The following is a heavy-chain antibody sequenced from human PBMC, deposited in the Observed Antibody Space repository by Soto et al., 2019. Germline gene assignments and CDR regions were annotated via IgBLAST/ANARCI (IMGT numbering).Heavy chain of an antibody. CDR2: INPLSGIP. V-gene: IGHV1-69*09. CDR1: GGTFVRHV. CDR3: AAPACAATWCSPSHNLDH. D-gene: IGHD2-2*01. J-gene: IGHJ4*02. Sequence: QVQLVQSGAEVKKPESSVKVSCKTSGGTFVRHVISWVRQAPGQGPEWMGKINPLSGIPNYAQKFQDRVTFTADTDSSTAYMEVSSLRSDDTAVYYCAAPACAATWCSPSHNLDHWGQGTLVTVSS.